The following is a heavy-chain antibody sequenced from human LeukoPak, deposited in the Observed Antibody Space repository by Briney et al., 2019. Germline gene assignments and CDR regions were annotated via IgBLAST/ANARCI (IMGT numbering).Heavy chain of an antibody. CDR1: GYTFTSYG. J-gene: IGHJ4*02. V-gene: IGHV1-3*01. CDR2: INAGNGNT. CDR3: ARRAFSGYVDY. D-gene: IGHD6-19*01. Sequence: ASVKVSCKASGYTFTSYGISWVRQAPGQRLEWMGWINAGNGNTKYSQKFQGRVTITRDTSASTAYMELSSLRSEDTAVYYCARRAFSGYVDYWGQGTLVTVSS.